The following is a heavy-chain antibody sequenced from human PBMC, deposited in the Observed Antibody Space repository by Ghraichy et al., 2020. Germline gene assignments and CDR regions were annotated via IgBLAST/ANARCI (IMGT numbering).Heavy chain of an antibody. D-gene: IGHD2-2*01. CDR1: GGSISSSNW. CDR2: IYHSGST. Sequence: SETLSLTCAVSGGSISSSNWWSWVRQPPGKGLEWIGEIYHSGSTNYNPSLKSRVTISVDKSKNQFSLKLSSVTAADTAVYYCARTLESDGYCSSTSCVHYFDYWGQGTLVTVSS. V-gene: IGHV4-4*02. CDR3: ARTLESDGYCSSTSCVHYFDY. J-gene: IGHJ4*02.